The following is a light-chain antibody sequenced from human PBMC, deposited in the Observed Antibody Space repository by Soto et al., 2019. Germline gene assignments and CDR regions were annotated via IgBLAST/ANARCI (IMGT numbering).Light chain of an antibody. CDR3: LQYNGYCRT. Sequence: DIQMTQSPSTLSASVGDTVTITCRASQTISGWLAWYQQRPGKAPNLLIFDASTLESGVPSRFSGIGSGTPMAPTVNSLQSDDFASYYCLQYNGYCRTFXQGTKADI. CDR1: QTISGW. CDR2: DAS. J-gene: IGKJ1*01. V-gene: IGKV1-5*01.